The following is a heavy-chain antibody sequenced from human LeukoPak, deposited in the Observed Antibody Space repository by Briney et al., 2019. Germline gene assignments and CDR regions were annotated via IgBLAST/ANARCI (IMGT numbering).Heavy chain of an antibody. CDR3: ARASGPFHY. V-gene: IGHV3-33*01. CDR2: IWYDGSNK. Sequence: GGSLRLSCAASGFTFSTYGMHWVRQAPGKGLEWVAVIWYDGSNKYYADSVQGRFTISRDNSKNTLYLQMNSRTADDTAVYSFARASGPFHYWGQGTLVSVSS. CDR1: GFTFSTYG. D-gene: IGHD3-10*01. J-gene: IGHJ4*02.